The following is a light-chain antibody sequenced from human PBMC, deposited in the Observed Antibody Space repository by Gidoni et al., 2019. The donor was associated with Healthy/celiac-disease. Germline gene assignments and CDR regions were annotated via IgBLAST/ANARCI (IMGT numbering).Light chain of an antibody. CDR3: QQYDNLLFT. V-gene: IGKV1-33*01. Sequence: DIQMTQSPSSLSASVGDRVTITCQASQDISNYLNWYQQKPGKASKLLIYDASNLETGVPSRFSRSGSGTDFTFTISSLQPEDIATYYWQQYDNLLFTFGPGTKVDIK. J-gene: IGKJ3*01. CDR1: QDISNY. CDR2: DAS.